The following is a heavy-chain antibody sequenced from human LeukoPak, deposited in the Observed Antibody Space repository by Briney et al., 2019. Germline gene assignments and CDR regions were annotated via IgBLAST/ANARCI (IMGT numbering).Heavy chain of an antibody. V-gene: IGHV3-30*04. J-gene: IGHJ4*02. CDR3: ARAYSSGFDY. CDR2: ISYDGSNK. D-gene: IGHD6-19*01. CDR1: GFTFSSYA. Sequence: PWGSLRLSCAAYGFTFSSYAMHWVRQAPGKGLEWVAVISYDGSNKYYADSVKGRFTIFRDNSKNTLYLQMNSLRAEDTAVYYCARAYSSGFDYWGQGTLVTVSS.